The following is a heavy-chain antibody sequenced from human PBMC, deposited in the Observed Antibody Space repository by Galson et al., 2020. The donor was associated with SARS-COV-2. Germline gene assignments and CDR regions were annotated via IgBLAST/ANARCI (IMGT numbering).Heavy chain of an antibody. Sequence: SQTLSLPCTVSGGSPTSGSYYWTWIRHPAGKGLEWIGRHHISGHTDYNPSLRSRVTIPLDTSKKQFSLKLTSVTAADAAVYYGTKEDYGDYGGPWFDAWGQGTLVTVSS. D-gene: IGHD4-17*01. CDR2: HHISGHT. J-gene: IGHJ5*02. CDR3: TKEDYGDYGGPWFDA. CDR1: GGSPTSGSYY. V-gene: IGHV4-61*02.